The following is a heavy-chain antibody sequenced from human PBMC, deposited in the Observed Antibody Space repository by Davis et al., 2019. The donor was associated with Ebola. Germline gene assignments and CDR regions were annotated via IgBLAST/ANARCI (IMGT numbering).Heavy chain of an antibody. V-gene: IGHV3-48*02. J-gene: IGHJ4*02. CDR3: ARDRIRGIIAARPGTALAGGFDY. CDR1: GFTFSSYS. Sequence: AGSLRLSCAVSGFTFSSYSMNWVRQAPGKWLEWVSYIGSSSNTIYYAHSVQGRFTISRDNAKNSLYLQVNSLRDEDTAVYYCARDRIRGIIAARPGTALAGGFDYWGQGTLVTVSA. D-gene: IGHD6-6*01. CDR2: IGSSSNTI.